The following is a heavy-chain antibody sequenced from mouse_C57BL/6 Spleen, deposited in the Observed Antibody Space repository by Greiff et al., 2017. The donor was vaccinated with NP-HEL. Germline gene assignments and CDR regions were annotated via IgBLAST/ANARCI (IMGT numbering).Heavy chain of an antibody. CDR2: FYPGSGSI. D-gene: IGHD3-1*01. J-gene: IGHJ2*01. Sequence: VKLQESGAELLKPGASVRLSCKASASPFPEFPIHWVKQRSGQGLGWMGCFYPGSGSIKYNEKFKDKATLTADKSSSTVYMELSRLTSEDSAVYFCARHEDRGFFFDYWGQGTTLTVSS. CDR1: ASPFPEFP. CDR3: ARHEDRGFFFDY. V-gene: IGHV1-62-2*01.